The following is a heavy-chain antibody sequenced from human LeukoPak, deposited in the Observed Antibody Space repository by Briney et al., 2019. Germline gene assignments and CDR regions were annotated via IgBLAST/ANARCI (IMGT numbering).Heavy chain of an antibody. Sequence: ASVKVSCKPSGDTFITYATTWVRQAPGQGLEWMGWISSYIDNTKYAQKFQGRLTLTTDTSTSTAYLEMRSLRSDDTAVYYCARGKKPGVGVAGTGFYFDPWGQGTLVTVSS. CDR3: ARGKKPGVGVAGTGFYFDP. CDR2: ISSYIDNT. J-gene: IGHJ5*02. CDR1: GDTFITYA. V-gene: IGHV1-18*01. D-gene: IGHD6-19*01.